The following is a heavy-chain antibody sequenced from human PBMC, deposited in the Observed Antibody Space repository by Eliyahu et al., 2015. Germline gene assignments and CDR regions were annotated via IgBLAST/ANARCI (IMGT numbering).Heavy chain of an antibody. Sequence: QVQLVQSGAEVKKPGASVKVSCKASGYTFTXXYMXWVRQAPGQGLEWMGIINPSGGSTSYAQKFQGRVTMTRDTSTSTVYMELSSLRSEDTAVYYCARDSRMTTVTTLYYYYMDVWGKGTTVTVSS. CDR2: INPSGGST. CDR3: ARDSRMTTVTTLYYYYMDV. V-gene: IGHV1-46*03. D-gene: IGHD4-11*01. J-gene: IGHJ6*03. CDR1: GYTFTXXY.